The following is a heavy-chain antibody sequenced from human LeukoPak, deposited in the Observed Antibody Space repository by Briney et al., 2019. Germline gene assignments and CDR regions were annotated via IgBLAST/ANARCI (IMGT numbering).Heavy chain of an antibody. V-gene: IGHV4-59*12. CDR1: GGSISSYY. CDR3: ARGSSGWPVDY. D-gene: IGHD6-19*01. CDR2: IYYSGTT. Sequence: SETLSLTCTVSGGSISSYYWSWIRQPPGKGLEWVAYIYYSGTTYYNPSLKSRVTISVGTSKNQFSLKLSSVTAADTAVYYCARGSSGWPVDYWGQGTLVTVSS. J-gene: IGHJ4*02.